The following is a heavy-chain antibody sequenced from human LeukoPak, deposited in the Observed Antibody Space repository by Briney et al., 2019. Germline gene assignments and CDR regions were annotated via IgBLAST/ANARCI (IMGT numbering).Heavy chain of an antibody. CDR2: IYYSGST. J-gene: IGHJ5*02. CDR1: GFTFSDYY. V-gene: IGHV4-30-4*08. Sequence: LRLSCAASGFTFSDYYMSWIRQPPGKGLEWIGYIYYSGSTYYNPSLKSRVTISVDTSKNQFSLKLSSVTAADTAVYYCARASRTRILRFLEWLPNWFDPWGQGTLVTVSS. CDR3: ARASRTRILRFLEWLPNWFDP. D-gene: IGHD3-3*01.